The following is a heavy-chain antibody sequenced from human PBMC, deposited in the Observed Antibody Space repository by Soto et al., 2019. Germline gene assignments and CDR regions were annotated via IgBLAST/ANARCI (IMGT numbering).Heavy chain of an antibody. CDR1: GCSFTNYW. CDR2: IYPGDSDT. Sequence: GESLKISCKGSGCSFTNYWIGWVRQMPGKGLEWLGIIYPGDSDTRYSPSFQGQVTISADKSITTAYLQWSSLKASDTAMYFCAREQKDTVMAHHVFEIWGKGTMVTVSS. D-gene: IGHD5-18*01. CDR3: AREQKDTVMAHHVFEI. V-gene: IGHV5-51*01. J-gene: IGHJ3*02.